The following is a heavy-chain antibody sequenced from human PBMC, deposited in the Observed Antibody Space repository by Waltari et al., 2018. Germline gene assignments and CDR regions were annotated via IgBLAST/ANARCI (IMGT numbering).Heavy chain of an antibody. V-gene: IGHV1-69-2*01. CDR2: VDPEDGET. CDR3: ATFRQRGIYSSSPYYPFDY. J-gene: IGHJ4*02. D-gene: IGHD6-6*01. Sequence: EVQLVQSGAEVKKPGATVKISCKASGYTFTDYYMHWVQQAPGKGLEWMGRVDPEDGETIYAEKFQGRVTITADTSTDTAYMELSSLRSEDTAVYYCATFRQRGIYSSSPYYPFDYWGQGTLVTVSS. CDR1: GYTFTDYY.